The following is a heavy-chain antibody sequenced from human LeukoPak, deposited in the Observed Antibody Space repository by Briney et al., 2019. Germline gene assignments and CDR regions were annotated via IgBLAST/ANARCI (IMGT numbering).Heavy chain of an antibody. J-gene: IGHJ4*02. D-gene: IGHD5-12*01. CDR3: AKDTSGYDFGFDY. CDR2: ISGSGGNT. CDR1: GFTFSNYA. Sequence: PGGSLRLSCAASGFTFSNYAMSWVRQAPGKGLEWVSGISGSGGNTYNADSVKGRFTISRDNSKNTLSLQMNSLRAEDTAVYYCAKDTSGYDFGFDYWGQGTLVTVSS. V-gene: IGHV3-23*01.